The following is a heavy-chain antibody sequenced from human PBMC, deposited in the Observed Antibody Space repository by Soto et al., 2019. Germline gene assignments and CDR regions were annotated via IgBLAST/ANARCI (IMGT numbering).Heavy chain of an antibody. CDR3: AMSNRIVVGAH. Sequence: SETLSLTCTVSGDSISSGGYFWNWIRQHPGKGLEWIGYISDSGSTYYNPSLKSRLTISIDTSKNQFSLKLNSVTAADTAVYYCAMSNRIVVGAHWG. CDR2: ISDSGST. D-gene: IGHD3-22*01. J-gene: IGHJ1*01. V-gene: IGHV4-31*03. CDR1: GDSISSGGYF.